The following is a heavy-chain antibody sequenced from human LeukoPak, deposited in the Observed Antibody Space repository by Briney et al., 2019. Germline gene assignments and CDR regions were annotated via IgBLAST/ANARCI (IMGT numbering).Heavy chain of an antibody. V-gene: IGHV2-5*01. D-gene: IGHD2-21*02. CDR2: IYWNDDK. Sequence: SGPTLVNPTQTLTLTCTFSGFSLSTSGVGVGWIRQPPGKALEWLAVIYWNDDKRYSPSLKSRLTITKDTSKSQVVLTMTNMDPVDTATYYCARRFSDSCFDYWGQGTLVTVSS. J-gene: IGHJ4*02. CDR1: GFSLSTSGVG. CDR3: ARRFSDSCFDY.